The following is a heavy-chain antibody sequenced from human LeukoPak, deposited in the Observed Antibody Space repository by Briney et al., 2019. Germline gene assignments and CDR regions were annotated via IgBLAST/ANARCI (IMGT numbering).Heavy chain of an antibody. J-gene: IGHJ4*02. CDR3: ARDTLGEGEDANYAVYYFDY. CDR2: ISRSGSTK. Sequence: PGGSLRLSCAASGFTFSDYNMRWIRQAPGKGLEWVSSISRSGSTKYYAAPVKGRFTISEDNGKNSLDLQMNSLRADDTAVYYCARDTLGEGEDANYAVYYFDYWGQGTVVTVSS. D-gene: IGHD4/OR15-4a*01. CDR1: GFTFSDYN. V-gene: IGHV3-11*04.